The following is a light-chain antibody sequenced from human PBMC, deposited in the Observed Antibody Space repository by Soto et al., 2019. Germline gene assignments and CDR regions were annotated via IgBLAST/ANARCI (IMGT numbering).Light chain of an antibody. Sequence: QSALTQPRSVSGSPGQSVTISCTGTSSDVGGYNYVSWYQQHPGKAPKLTIYDVSKRPSEVPDRFFGSKSGNTASLTISGLQAEDEADYYCCSYAGSYTLVFGGGTKVTVL. CDR2: DVS. V-gene: IGLV2-11*01. J-gene: IGLJ3*02. CDR1: SSDVGGYNY. CDR3: CSYAGSYTLV.